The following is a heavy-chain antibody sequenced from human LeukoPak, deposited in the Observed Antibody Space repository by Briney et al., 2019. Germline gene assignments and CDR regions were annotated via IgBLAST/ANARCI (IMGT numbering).Heavy chain of an antibody. Sequence: SETLSLTCTVSGGSISSGDYYWSWIRQPPGKGLEWIGYIYHSGSTYYNPSLKSRVTISVDRSKNQFSLKLSSVTAADTAVYYCARAPAYCGGDCSVGAFDIWGQGTMVTVSS. CDR3: ARAPAYCGGDCSVGAFDI. J-gene: IGHJ3*02. V-gene: IGHV4-30-2*01. D-gene: IGHD2-21*02. CDR1: GGSISSGDYY. CDR2: IYHSGST.